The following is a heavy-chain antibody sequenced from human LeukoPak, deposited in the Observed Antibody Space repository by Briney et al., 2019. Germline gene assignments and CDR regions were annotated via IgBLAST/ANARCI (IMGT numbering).Heavy chain of an antibody. CDR3: ARCSPGDSSNFYAVLQY. Sequence: EASVKVSCKASGGTFSSYAVSWVRLTPGQGLERLGGIIPVFGTTTYAQKFQAKVTMTADKSTNTAYLEISSLTSDDTAVYYCARCSPGDSSNFYAVLQYWGQGTQVTVST. V-gene: IGHV1-69*06. D-gene: IGHD3-22*01. CDR2: IIPVFGTT. CDR1: GGTFSSYA. J-gene: IGHJ4*02.